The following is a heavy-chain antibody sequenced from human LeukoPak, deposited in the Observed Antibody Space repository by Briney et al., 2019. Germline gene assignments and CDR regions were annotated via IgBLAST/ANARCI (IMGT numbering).Heavy chain of an antibody. V-gene: IGHV3-23*01. Sequence: GGSLRLSCAASGFIFSSYAMTWVRQAPGKGLEWVSAISGSGGSTYYADSVKGRFTISRDNSKNTLYLQMNSLRAEDTAVYYCAKEKAHSSSWDYFDYWGQGTLVTVSS. J-gene: IGHJ4*02. CDR2: ISGSGGST. CDR3: AKEKAHSSSWDYFDY. D-gene: IGHD6-6*01. CDR1: GFIFSSYA.